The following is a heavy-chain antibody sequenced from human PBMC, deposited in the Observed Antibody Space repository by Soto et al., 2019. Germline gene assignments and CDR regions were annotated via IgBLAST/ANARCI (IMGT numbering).Heavy chain of an antibody. D-gene: IGHD3-10*01. Sequence: QVQLVQSGAEVKKPGASVKVSCKASGYTFTSYAMHRVRQAPGQRLEWMGWINAGNGNTKYSQKFQGRVTITRDTSASTAYMELSSLRSEDTAVYYCTITMVRGVGVDYWGQGTLVTVSS. CDR1: GYTFTSYA. CDR3: TITMVRGVGVDY. CDR2: INAGNGNT. J-gene: IGHJ4*02. V-gene: IGHV1-3*01.